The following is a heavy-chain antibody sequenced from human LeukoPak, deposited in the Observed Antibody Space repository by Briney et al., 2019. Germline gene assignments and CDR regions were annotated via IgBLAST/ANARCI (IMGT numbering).Heavy chain of an antibody. D-gene: IGHD6-13*01. CDR2: IHTSGST. J-gene: IGHJ6*03. CDR1: GGSISSYY. V-gene: IGHV4-4*07. CDR3: ARDSPIAAPQTYYYYMDV. Sequence: SETLSLTCTVSGGSISSYYWSWIRQPAGKGLEWIGRIHTSGSTNYNPSLKSRVTMSVDTSKNQFSLKLSSVTAADTAVYYCARDSPIAAPQTYYYYMDVWGKGTTVTVSS.